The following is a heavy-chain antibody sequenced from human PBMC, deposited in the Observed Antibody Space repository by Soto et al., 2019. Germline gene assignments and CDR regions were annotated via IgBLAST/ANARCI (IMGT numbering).Heavy chain of an antibody. CDR2: TSYSGST. CDR3: ARAYGGYADY. Sequence: PSETLSLTCTVSGASVSSGCYYWSWIRQAPGKGLEWIGYTSYSGSTNYNPSLRSGVTMSLDTSKNHFSLRLRSVTAADTAVYYCARAYGGYADYWGQGALVTVSS. D-gene: IGHD5-12*01. CDR1: GASVSSGCYY. V-gene: IGHV4-61*01. J-gene: IGHJ4*02.